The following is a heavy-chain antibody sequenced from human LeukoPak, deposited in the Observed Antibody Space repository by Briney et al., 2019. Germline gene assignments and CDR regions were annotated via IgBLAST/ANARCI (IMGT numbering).Heavy chain of an antibody. D-gene: IGHD4-11*01. CDR1: GFTFTNNG. V-gene: IGHV3-33*01. J-gene: IGHJ4*02. CDR3: ARDLSYTSLDY. CDR2: IWSDGSKE. Sequence: GGSLRLSCVASGFTFTNNGFHWVRQAPGKGLEWVAAIWSDGSKEYYADSVKGRFTISKDNSKNTLYLQMNSLRAEDTAVYFCARDLSYTSLDYGGQGTLVTVSS.